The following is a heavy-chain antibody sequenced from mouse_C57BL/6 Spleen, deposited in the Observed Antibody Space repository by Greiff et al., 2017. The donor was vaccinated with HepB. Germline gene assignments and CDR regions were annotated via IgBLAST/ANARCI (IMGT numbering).Heavy chain of an antibody. CDR3: ARHGSSWGAY. Sequence: EVQLQQSGPVLVKPGASVKMSCKASGYTFTDYYMNWVKQSHGKSLEWIGVINPYNGGTSYNQKFKGKATLTVDKSSSTAYMEFNSLTSEDSAVYYCARHGSSWGAYWGQGTLVTVSA. V-gene: IGHV1-19*01. CDR1: GYTFTDYY. J-gene: IGHJ3*01. CDR2: INPYNGGT. D-gene: IGHD1-1*01.